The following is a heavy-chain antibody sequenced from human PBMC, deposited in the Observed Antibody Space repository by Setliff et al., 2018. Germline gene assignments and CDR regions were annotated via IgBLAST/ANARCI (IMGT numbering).Heavy chain of an antibody. CDR2: FSYGVST. CDR1: GDSLSSSY. CDR3: ARRVLECGRTACPLGGSYNWFDP. J-gene: IGHJ5*02. V-gene: IGHV4-59*08. Sequence: SETLSLTCTVSGDSLSSSYWSWIRQPPGKGLEWIGRFSYGVSTIYNPSLESRVTFSVDTSKNQFSLKLTSVTAADTAVYYCARRVLECGRTACPLGGSYNWFDPWVPETLLVTVSS. D-gene: IGHD3-3*01.